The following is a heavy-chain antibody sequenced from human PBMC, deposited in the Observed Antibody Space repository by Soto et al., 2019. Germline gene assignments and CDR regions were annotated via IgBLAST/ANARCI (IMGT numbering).Heavy chain of an antibody. J-gene: IGHJ4*02. V-gene: IGHV4-4*02. CDR1: GGSISSTNW. CDR2: IDHSGST. Sequence: QVQLQESGPGLVKPSGTLSLTCAVSGGSISSTNWWNWVRQPPGKGLEWIGEIDHSGSTNYNPSLKSRVTRSVDKPKNQFALKLSSVTAADTAVYYCVRDSGNGWKDYWGQGTLVTVSS. D-gene: IGHD6-19*01. CDR3: VRDSGNGWKDY.